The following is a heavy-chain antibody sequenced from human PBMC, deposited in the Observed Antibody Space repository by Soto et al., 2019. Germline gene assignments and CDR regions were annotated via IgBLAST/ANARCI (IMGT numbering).Heavy chain of an antibody. CDR3: ARQYDFWSGYYVDY. CDR1: GFTFISYW. CDR2: IKQDGSEK. D-gene: IGHD3-3*01. V-gene: IGHV3-7*03. Sequence: LRLSWAASGFTFISYWMSWVRQAPGKGLEWVANIKQDGSEKYYVDSVKGRFTISRDNAKNSLYLQMNSLRAEDKAVYYCARQYDFWSGYYVDYWGQGTLVTISS. J-gene: IGHJ4*02.